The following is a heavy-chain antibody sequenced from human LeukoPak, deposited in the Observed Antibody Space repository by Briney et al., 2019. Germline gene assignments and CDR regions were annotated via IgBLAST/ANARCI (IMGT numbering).Heavy chain of an antibody. V-gene: IGHV1-18*01. D-gene: IGHD2-21*01. CDR2: ISAYTGNT. CDR3: ARDCGNCGGAPDDTFDI. CDR1: GYTFSTYG. J-gene: IGHJ3*02. Sequence: ASVKVSCKASGYTFSTYGISWVRQAPGQGFEWMGWISAYTGNTNYAQNVQGRVTMTTDTSTSTAYLELRSLRSDDTAVYYCARDCGNCGGAPDDTFDIWGQGTMVTVSS.